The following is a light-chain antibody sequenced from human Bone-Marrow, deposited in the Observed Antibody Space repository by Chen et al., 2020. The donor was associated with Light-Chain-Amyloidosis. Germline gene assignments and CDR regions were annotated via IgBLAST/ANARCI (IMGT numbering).Light chain of an antibody. CDR2: RDT. V-gene: IGLV3-25*03. Sequence: SYELTQPPSGSVSPGQAARIAGSGDDLSTRYADWYQQKPGQDPVLVIHRDTERPSGISERFSGSISGTTATLTISGVHAEDEADYHCQSADSSSTYEVIFGGGTKLTVL. CDR3: QSADSSSTYEVI. J-gene: IGLJ2*01. CDR1: DLSTRY.